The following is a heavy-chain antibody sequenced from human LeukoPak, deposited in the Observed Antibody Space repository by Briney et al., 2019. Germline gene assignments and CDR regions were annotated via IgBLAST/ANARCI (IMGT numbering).Heavy chain of an antibody. CDR2: IYYSGCT. V-gene: IGHV4-30-4*01. CDR3: ARDPGGAIDY. CDR1: GGSIRSGDYY. J-gene: IGHJ4*02. Sequence: SSQTLSLTCTVSGGSIRSGDYYWSWIRQPPGKGLEWIGYIYYSGCTYYNPSLKSRVTISVDTSKNQFSLKLSSVTAADTAVYYCARDPGGAIDYWGQGTLVTVSS. D-gene: IGHD1-26*01.